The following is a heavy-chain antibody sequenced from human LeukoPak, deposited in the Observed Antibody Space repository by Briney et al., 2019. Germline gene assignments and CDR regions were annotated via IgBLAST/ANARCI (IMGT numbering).Heavy chain of an antibody. D-gene: IGHD2-21*01. CDR3: AREAFRPALLDF. CDR1: GFTFSLSA. CDR2: VSNSGAAI. J-gene: IGHJ4*02. V-gene: IGHV3-23*01. Sequence: GGSLRLSCAASGFTFSLSAMTWVRQPPGKGLEWVAAVSNSGAAIYYADSVKGRFSISRDNSKNTVSLEMSNLRTDDTAIYYCAREAFRPALLDFWGQGSLVTVSS.